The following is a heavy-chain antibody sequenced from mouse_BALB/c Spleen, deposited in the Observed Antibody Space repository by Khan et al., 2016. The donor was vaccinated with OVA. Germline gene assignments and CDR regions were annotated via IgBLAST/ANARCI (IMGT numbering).Heavy chain of an antibody. CDR2: INPYNDGT. CDR3: ARYSSSPYYALAY. CDR1: GYTFTNYV. J-gene: IGHJ4*01. V-gene: IGHV1S136*01. D-gene: IGHD1-1*01. Sequence: EVQLQESGPELVKPGASVKMSCKASGYTFTNYVMHWVKQKPGQGLEWIGYINPYNDGTKYNEKFKGKATLTSDKSSSTAYMELSSLTSEDSAVDHCARYSSSPYYALAYWGQGTSVTVSS.